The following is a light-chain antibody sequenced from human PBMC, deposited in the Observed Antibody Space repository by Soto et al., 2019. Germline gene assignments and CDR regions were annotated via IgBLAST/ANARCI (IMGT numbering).Light chain of an antibody. CDR1: SSDVGGYNY. Sequence: QSALTQPRSVSGSPGQSVTISCTGTSSDVGGYNYVSWYQQHPGKAPKLMIYDVSKRPSGVPDRFSGSKSGNTASLTISGLQDEDEADYYCCSYAGSSTDVFGTGTKVTVL. CDR3: CSYAGSSTDV. CDR2: DVS. J-gene: IGLJ1*01. V-gene: IGLV2-11*01.